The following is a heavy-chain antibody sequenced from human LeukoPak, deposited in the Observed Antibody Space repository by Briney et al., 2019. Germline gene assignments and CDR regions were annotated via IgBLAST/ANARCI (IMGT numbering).Heavy chain of an antibody. CDR2: INPSGGST. V-gene: IGHV1-46*01. CDR3: ARDGTYCGGDCYLNWFDP. D-gene: IGHD2-21*02. Sequence: ASVKVSCKASGYTFTSYYMHWVRQAPGQGLEWMGIINPSGGSTSYAQKFQGRVTITADKSTSTAYMELSSLRSEDTAVYYCARDGTYCGGDCYLNWFDPWGQGTLVTVSS. J-gene: IGHJ5*02. CDR1: GYTFTSYY.